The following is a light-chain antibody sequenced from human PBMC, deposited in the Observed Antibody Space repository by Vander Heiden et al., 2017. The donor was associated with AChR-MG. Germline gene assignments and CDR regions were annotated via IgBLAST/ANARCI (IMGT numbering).Light chain of an antibody. CDR1: QSLLSDSKNF. J-gene: IGKJ2*01. CDR3: QQYDAEPLT. V-gene: IGKV4-1*01. CDR2: WAS. Sequence: IVMTQSPDSLAVSLGERATINCKSSQSLLSDSKNFLAWFQQRPGQPPKLLIYWASTRASGAPDRFSGAGSGTDFTLTISSLHAEDVAVYYCQQYDAEPLTFGPGTKLQVK.